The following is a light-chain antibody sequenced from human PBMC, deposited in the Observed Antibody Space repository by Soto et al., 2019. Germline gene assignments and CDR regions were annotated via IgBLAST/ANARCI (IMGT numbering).Light chain of an antibody. V-gene: IGKV3-15*01. CDR1: QSVSSN. J-gene: IGKJ5*01. Sequence: EIVRTQSPDTLTVSPGEIASLYCRAIQSVSSNLAWYQHKPGQAPRLLIYGASTRATGIPARFSGSGSGTEFTLTICCLQSEDFAVYYCQQYNAGPPKITIGQGTRPEI. CDR2: GAS. CDR3: QQYNAGPPKIT.